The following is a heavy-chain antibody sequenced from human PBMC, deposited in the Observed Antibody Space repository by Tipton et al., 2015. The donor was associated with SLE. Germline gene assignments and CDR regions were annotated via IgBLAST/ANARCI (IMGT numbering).Heavy chain of an antibody. CDR2: IYYSGST. J-gene: IGHJ4*02. D-gene: IGHD3-10*01. V-gene: IGHV4-31*03. Sequence: TLSLTCTVSGGSISSGGYYWSWIRQHPGKGLEWIGYIYYSGSTYYNPSLKSRVTISVDTSKNQFSLKLSSVTAADTAVYYCARSNEARGVIDYWGQGTLVTVSS. CDR3: ARSNEARGVIDY. CDR1: GGSISSGGYY.